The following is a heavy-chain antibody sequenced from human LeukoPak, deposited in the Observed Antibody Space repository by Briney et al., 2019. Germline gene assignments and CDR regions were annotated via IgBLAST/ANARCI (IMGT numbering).Heavy chain of an antibody. Sequence: SETLSLTCAVYGGSFSGYYWSWIRQPPGKGLEWIGYIYHSGSTYYNPSLKSRVTISVDRSKNQFSLKLSSVTAADTAVYYCARDYYYGMDVWGQGTTVTVSS. CDR3: ARDYYYGMDV. J-gene: IGHJ6*02. CDR2: IYHSGST. V-gene: IGHV4-34*01. CDR1: GGSFSGYY.